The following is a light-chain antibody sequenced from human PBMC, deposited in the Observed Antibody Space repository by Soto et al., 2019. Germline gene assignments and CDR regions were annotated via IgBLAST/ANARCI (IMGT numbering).Light chain of an antibody. V-gene: IGKV3-20*01. CDR1: QSVSSNS. Sequence: EIVLTQSPGTLSLSPGERATLSCRASQSVSSNSLAWYEQKPGQAPRLIIYGASRRAAGIPDSISGSGSGTDFTLTITRLEHEDFAVYYCQQYGSTQWTLGQGTKVDIK. CDR3: QQYGSTQWT. CDR2: GAS. J-gene: IGKJ1*01.